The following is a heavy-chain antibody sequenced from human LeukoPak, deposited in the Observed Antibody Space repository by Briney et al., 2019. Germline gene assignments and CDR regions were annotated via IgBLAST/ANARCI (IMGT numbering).Heavy chain of an antibody. Sequence: GASVKVSCKASGYTFTGYYMHWVRQAPGQGLDWMGWINPNSGDTHYAQKFQGRVTMTRDTSISTAYMELSRLRSDETAVYYCARTYYYGSGSYSEGAFNIWGQGTMVTVSS. CDR3: ARTYYYGSGSYSEGAFNI. D-gene: IGHD3-10*01. CDR1: GYTFTGYY. CDR2: INPNSGDT. J-gene: IGHJ3*02. V-gene: IGHV1-2*02.